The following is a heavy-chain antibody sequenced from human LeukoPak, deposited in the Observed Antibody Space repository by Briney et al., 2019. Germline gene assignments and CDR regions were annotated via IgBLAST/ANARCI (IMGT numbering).Heavy chain of an antibody. J-gene: IGHJ6*03. CDR2: INHSGST. D-gene: IGHD6-13*01. CDR3: ARERRFKGSSNPSLYYYYYMDV. Sequence: SETLSLTCAVYGGSFSGYYWSWIRQPPGKGLEWIGEINHSGSTNYNPSLKSRVTISVDTSKNQFSLKLSSVTAADTAVYYCARERRFKGSSNPSLYYYYYMDVWGKGTTVTVSS. V-gene: IGHV4-34*01. CDR1: GGSFSGYY.